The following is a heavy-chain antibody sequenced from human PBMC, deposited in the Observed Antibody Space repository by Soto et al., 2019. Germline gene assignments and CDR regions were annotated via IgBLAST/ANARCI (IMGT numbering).Heavy chain of an antibody. CDR1: GDSIISRSYY. Sequence: SETLSLTCTVTGDSIISRSYYFFCIRQPPGKGLEWIGSIYYSGSTYNNPSLRSRVSMSIDTSKDQFSLKLKSVTAADTALYFCARQRTSVVTQAYFDVWGPGSLVTSPQ. CDR2: IYYSGST. J-gene: IGHJ4*02. V-gene: IGHV4-39*01. D-gene: IGHD2-21*02. CDR3: ARQRTSVVTQAYFDV.